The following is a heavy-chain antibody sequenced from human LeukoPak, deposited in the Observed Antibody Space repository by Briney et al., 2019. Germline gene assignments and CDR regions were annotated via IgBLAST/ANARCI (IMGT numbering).Heavy chain of an antibody. V-gene: IGHV3-48*01. CDR3: ARDAGNSGYGCDL. CDR1: GFIFSQYS. D-gene: IGHD5-12*01. CDR2: IRSSSET. J-gene: IGHJ5*02. Sequence: GGSLRLSCAASGFIFSQYSMNWVRQAPGKGLEWVSHIRSSSETFYADSVKGRFTISRDNVRNSLYLQMNNLRGEDTAIYYCARDAGNSGYGCDLWGQGTLVTVSS.